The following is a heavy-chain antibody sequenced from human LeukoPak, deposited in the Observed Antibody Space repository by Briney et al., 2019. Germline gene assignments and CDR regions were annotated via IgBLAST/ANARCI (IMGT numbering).Heavy chain of an antibody. J-gene: IGHJ4*02. V-gene: IGHV1-2*02. CDR2: ITPSGGT. CDR1: GYTFTSYA. CDR3: ARDRYGDGFDNFDY. Sequence: ASVKVSCKASGYTFTSYAMHWVRQAPGQGLEWMGWITPSGGTNYPQKFQGRVAITRDTSITTAYMDLSRLTYDDTAVYCCARDRYGDGFDNFDYWGQGALVTVSS. D-gene: IGHD5-24*01.